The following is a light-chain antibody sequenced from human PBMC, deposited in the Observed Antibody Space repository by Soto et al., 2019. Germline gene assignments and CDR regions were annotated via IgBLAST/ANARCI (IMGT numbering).Light chain of an antibody. Sequence: EVVMTQSPATLSVSPGERATLSCRASQSVSNNLAWFQHKPGQAPRLLIFGASIRATGIPDRFSGGGSGTDFTLTISKLEPEDFAVYHCQQYGSSYPWTFGQGTKVDIK. J-gene: IGKJ1*01. V-gene: IGKV3-20*01. CDR2: GAS. CDR3: QQYGSSYPWT. CDR1: QSVSNN.